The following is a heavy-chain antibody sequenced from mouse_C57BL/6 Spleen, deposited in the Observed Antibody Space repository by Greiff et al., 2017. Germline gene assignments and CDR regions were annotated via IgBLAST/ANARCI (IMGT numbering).Heavy chain of an antibody. CDR1: GYTFTDYY. J-gene: IGHJ3*01. V-gene: IGHV1-26*01. CDR2: INPNNGGT. D-gene: IGHD2-5*01. CDR3: ARRGSKERAWFAY. Sequence: VQLQQSGPELVKPGASVKISCKASGYTFTDYYMNWVKQSHGKSLAWIGDINPNNGGTSYNQKFKGKATLTVDKSSSTAYMELRSLTSEDSAFYDCARRGSKERAWFAYWGKGTLVTVSA.